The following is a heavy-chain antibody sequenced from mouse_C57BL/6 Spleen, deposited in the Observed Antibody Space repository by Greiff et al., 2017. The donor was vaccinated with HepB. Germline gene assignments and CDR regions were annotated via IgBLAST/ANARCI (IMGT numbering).Heavy chain of an antibody. V-gene: IGHV5-17*01. Sequence: EVKLEESGGGLVKPGGSLKLSCAASGFTFSDYGMHWVRQAPEKGLEWVAYISSGSSTIYYADTVKGRFTISRDNAKNTLFLQMTSLRSEDTAMYYCASPLLTGPMDYWGQGTSVTVSS. D-gene: IGHD4-1*01. J-gene: IGHJ4*01. CDR2: ISSGSSTI. CDR1: GFTFSDYG. CDR3: ASPLLTGPMDY.